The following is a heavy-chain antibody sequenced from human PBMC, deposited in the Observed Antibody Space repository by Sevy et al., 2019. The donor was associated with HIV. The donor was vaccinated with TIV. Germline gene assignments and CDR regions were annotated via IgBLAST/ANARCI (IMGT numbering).Heavy chain of an antibody. CDR2: VDNDGSGT. CDR3: TRDMYGIDY. CDR1: GFTFTNYW. J-gene: IGHJ4*02. V-gene: IGHV3-74*01. Sequence: GGSLRLSCAASGFTFTNYWMHWARQAPGKGLVWVSRVDNDGSGTNYADSVKGRFTISRDNSKNTVYLQMNSLRAEDTAVYYFTRDMYGIDYWGQGTLVTVSS. D-gene: IGHD2-8*01.